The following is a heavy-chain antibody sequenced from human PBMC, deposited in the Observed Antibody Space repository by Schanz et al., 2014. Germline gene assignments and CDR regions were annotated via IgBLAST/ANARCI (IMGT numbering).Heavy chain of an antibody. D-gene: IGHD6-19*01. Sequence: QVQLVESGGGLVQPGGSLRLSCAAYGFTLSSYAMHWVRQAPGKGLEWVAVISYDGSNKYYADSVKGRFTISRDNSKNHLELPMNPPRAEDQAVYFWSRGPHPHGITVAARGFDPWGQGTLVTVSS. CDR3: SRGPHPHGITVAARGFDP. CDR1: GFTLSSYA. CDR2: ISYDGSNK. J-gene: IGHJ5*02. V-gene: IGHV3-30-3*01.